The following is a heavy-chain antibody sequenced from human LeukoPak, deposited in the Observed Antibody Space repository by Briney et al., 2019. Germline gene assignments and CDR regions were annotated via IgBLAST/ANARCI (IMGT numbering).Heavy chain of an antibody. J-gene: IGHJ3*02. Sequence: KSSETLSLTCTVSGGSISSYYWSWIRQPPGKGLEWIGYIYYSGSTNYNPSLKSRVTISVDTSKNQFSLKLSSVTAADTAVYYCARDEPDSSSWYGDAFDIWGQGTMVTVSS. D-gene: IGHD6-13*01. CDR3: ARDEPDSSSWYGDAFDI. V-gene: IGHV4-59*01. CDR2: IYYSGST. CDR1: GGSISSYY.